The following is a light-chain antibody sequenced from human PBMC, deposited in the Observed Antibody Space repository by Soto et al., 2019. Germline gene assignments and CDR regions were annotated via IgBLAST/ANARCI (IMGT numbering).Light chain of an antibody. V-gene: IGLV4-69*02. CDR3: QTWGRGIVV. CDR2: LNSDGSH. Sequence: QLVLTQSPSASASLGASVNLTCTLTGGHSTYSIGWHQQQPQRGPRFLMRLNSDGSHSKGDGTPDRFSGSSSGAERFLTISSLQSEDEADYYCQTWGRGIVVFGGGTKLTVL. CDR1: GGHSTYS. J-gene: IGLJ2*01.